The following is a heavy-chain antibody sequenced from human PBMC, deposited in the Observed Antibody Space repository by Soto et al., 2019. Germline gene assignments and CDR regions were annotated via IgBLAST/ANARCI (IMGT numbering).Heavy chain of an antibody. CDR3: ARAYGGYADY. CDR1: GGYISNYY. D-gene: IGHD5-12*01. J-gene: IGHJ4*02. Sequence: PSETLSLTCTVSGGYISNYYWSWIRQPPGKGLEWIAYIHHSGRTNYNPSLKSRVTISVDTSKNQFSLKLSSVTAADTAVYYCARAYGGYADYWGQGALVTVSS. CDR2: IHHSGRT. V-gene: IGHV4-59*01.